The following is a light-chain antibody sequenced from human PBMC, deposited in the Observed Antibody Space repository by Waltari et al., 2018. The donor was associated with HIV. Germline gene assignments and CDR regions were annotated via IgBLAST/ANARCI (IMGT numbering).Light chain of an antibody. J-gene: IGKJ3*01. Sequence: DIQMTQSPSTLSASVGDRVIITCRASQNINNWLAWYQQKPGKAPQLLIYKASNLHSGVPSRFTGSGSGTEFTLAINDLQRDDFAIYFCHQYNSFPFTFGPGTTLDVK. CDR3: HQYNSFPFT. CDR1: QNINNW. CDR2: KAS. V-gene: IGKV1-5*03.